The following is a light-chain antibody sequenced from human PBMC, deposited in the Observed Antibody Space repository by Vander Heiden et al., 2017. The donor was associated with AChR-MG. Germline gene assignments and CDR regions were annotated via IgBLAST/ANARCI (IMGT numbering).Light chain of an antibody. V-gene: IGLV1-44*01. Sequence: QSVLPQPPSPYGPPGQTVTIYCSGSSSNIGRNTVNWYQRRPGTAPKLLIYSNNQRPSGVPDRFSGSKSGTSASLAISGLQSEDEADYYCAAWDDSLNGGVFGGGTKLTVL. CDR2: SNN. CDR3: AAWDDSLNGGV. CDR1: SSNIGRNT. J-gene: IGLJ3*02.